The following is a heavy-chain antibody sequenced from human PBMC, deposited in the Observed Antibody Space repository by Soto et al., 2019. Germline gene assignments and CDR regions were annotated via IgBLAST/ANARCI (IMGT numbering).Heavy chain of an antibody. CDR1: GYTFTTYG. J-gene: IGHJ6*03. Sequence: QVQLVQSGPEVKKPGDSVKVSCKTSGYTFTTYGISWVRQAPGQGLEWMGWISPYNGDTHYAQKFQGRVTMTTDTSTTTAYMELRTLRSDDRAIYFRARALSVAQYYYYMDVWGKGTTVAVSS. CDR2: ISPYNGDT. V-gene: IGHV1-18*01. CDR3: ARALSVAQYYYYMDV. D-gene: IGHD6-19*01.